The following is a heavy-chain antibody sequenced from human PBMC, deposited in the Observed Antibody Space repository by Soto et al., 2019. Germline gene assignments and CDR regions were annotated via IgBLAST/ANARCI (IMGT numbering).Heavy chain of an antibody. CDR2: IIPIFGTA. CDR1: RVAFSKFI. D-gene: IGHD3-10*01. Sequence: SVKVSCKASRVAFSKFIVTWVRQAPGLGLEWVGGIIPIFGTANYAQKFQGRVTMTTDTSTSTAYMELRSLRSDDTAVYYCARDRSPGHYYGSGPYYYYYGMDVWGQGTTVTVSS. V-gene: IGHV1-69*05. J-gene: IGHJ6*02. CDR3: ARDRSPGHYYGSGPYYYYYGMDV.